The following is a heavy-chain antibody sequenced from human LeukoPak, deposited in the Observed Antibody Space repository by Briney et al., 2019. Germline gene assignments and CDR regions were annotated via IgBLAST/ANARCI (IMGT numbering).Heavy chain of an antibody. CDR1: GYTFTSYA. Sequence: ASVKVSCKASGYTFTSYAMNWVRQAPGQGLEWVGWINTNTGNPTYTQGFTGRFVFSLDTSVSTAYLQISSLKAEDTAVYYCARSSGGSSRDYGMDVWGQGATVTVSS. J-gene: IGHJ6*02. CDR2: INTNTGNP. CDR3: ARSSGGSSRDYGMDV. V-gene: IGHV7-4-1*02. D-gene: IGHD2-15*01.